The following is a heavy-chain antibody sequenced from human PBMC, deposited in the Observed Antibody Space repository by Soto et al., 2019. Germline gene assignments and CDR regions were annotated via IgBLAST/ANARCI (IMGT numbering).Heavy chain of an antibody. Sequence: EVQLVESGGGLVKPGGSLRLSCAASGFTFSSYSMNWVRQAPGKGLEWVSSISCSTSYIYYADSVKGRITISRDNAKNSLYLQMNSRSAEDTAVYYCARVLEYCDPYYYYGMDVWGQGTTVTVSS. J-gene: IGHJ6*02. CDR1: GFTFSSYS. D-gene: IGHD2-8*02. CDR3: ARVLEYCDPYYYYGMDV. V-gene: IGHV3-21*01. CDR2: ISCSTSYI.